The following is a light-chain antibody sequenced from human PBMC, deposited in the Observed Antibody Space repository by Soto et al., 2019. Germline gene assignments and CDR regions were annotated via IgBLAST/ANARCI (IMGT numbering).Light chain of an antibody. CDR2: NTH. Sequence: EIVLTQSPGTLSLSAGERGTLSCRASQRISSNQLAWYQQKVGQAPRLLIYNTHSRATGIPDRFSGSGSGTDFTLTISRLEPEDFAVYYCQHYGTSQTFGQGTKVDIK. CDR3: QHYGTSQT. V-gene: IGKV3-20*01. CDR1: QRISSNQ. J-gene: IGKJ1*01.